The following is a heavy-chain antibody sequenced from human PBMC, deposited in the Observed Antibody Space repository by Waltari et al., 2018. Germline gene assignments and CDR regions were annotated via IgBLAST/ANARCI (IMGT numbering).Heavy chain of an antibody. J-gene: IGHJ5*02. CDR3: ARVTTGEYYYGSGSLYWFDP. Sequence: QVQLVQSGAEVKKPGASVKVSCKASGYTFTSYAMHWVRQAPGQRLGWMGWINAGNVNTKYSQKFQGRVTITRDTSASTAYMELSSLRSEDTAVYYCARVTTGEYYYGSGSLYWFDPWGQGTLVTVSS. D-gene: IGHD3-10*01. CDR2: INAGNVNT. CDR1: GYTFTSYA. V-gene: IGHV1-3*01.